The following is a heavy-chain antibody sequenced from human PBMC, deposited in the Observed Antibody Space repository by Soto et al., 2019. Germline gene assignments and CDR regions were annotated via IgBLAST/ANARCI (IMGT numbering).Heavy chain of an antibody. J-gene: IGHJ6*03. V-gene: IGHV1-24*01. CDR2: FDPEDGET. CDR3: ATSGGLRYFDWLLSSHPYYYYMDV. D-gene: IGHD3-9*01. CDR1: GGTFSSYA. Sequence: ASVKVSCKASGGTFSSYAISWVRQAPGKGLEWMGGFDPEDGETIYAQKFQGRVTMTEDTSTDTAYMELSSLRSEDTAVYYCATSGGLRYFDWLLSSHPYYYYMDVWGKGTTVTVSS.